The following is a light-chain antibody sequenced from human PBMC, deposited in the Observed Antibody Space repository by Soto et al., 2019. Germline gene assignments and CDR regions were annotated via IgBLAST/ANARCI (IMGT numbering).Light chain of an antibody. CDR1: QSVSSN. CDR3: QQHNKWPLT. Sequence: EIVMTQSPATLSVSPGERVTLSCRASQSVSSNLAWYQQKPGQAPRLLIYGISTRATGISARFSGSGSGTEFTLTISSLQSEDFAVYYCQQHNKWPLTFGQGTRLANK. V-gene: IGKV3-15*01. CDR2: GIS. J-gene: IGKJ5*01.